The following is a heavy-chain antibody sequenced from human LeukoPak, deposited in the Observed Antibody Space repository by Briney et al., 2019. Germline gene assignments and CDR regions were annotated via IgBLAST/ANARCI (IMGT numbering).Heavy chain of an antibody. V-gene: IGHV1-18*01. D-gene: IGHD1-14*01. CDR2: ISAYNGNT. J-gene: IGHJ3*02. CDR1: GYTFTSYD. Sequence: RASVKVSCKASGYTFTSYDINWVRQAPGQGLEWMGWISAYNGNTNYAQKLQGRVTMTTDTSTSTAYMELRSLRSDDTAVYYCATNNPVRGYLSPSDAFDIWGQGTMVTVSS. CDR3: ATNNPVRGYLSPSDAFDI.